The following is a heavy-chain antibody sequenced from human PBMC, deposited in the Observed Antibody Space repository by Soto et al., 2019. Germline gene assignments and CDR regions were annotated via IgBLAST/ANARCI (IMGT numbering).Heavy chain of an antibody. D-gene: IGHD3-16*02. CDR3: ARGFRGYYDYVWGSYRYNSPDY. J-gene: IGHJ4*02. CDR2: MNPNSGNT. V-gene: IGHV1-8*01. CDR1: GYTFTSYD. Sequence: QVQLVQSGAEVKKPGASVKVSCKASGYTFTSYDINWVRQATGQGLEWMGWMNPNSGNTGYAQKFQGRVTMPRNTSISTAYMELSSLRSEDTAVYYCARGFRGYYDYVWGSYRYNSPDYWGQGTLVTVSS.